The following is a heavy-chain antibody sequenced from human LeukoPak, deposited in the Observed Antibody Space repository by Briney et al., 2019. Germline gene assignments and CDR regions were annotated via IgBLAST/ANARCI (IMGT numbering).Heavy chain of an antibody. Sequence: SETLSLTCAVSGGSISSNNWWGWVRQPPGKGLEWIGEIYHSGSPNYNPSLKSRVTISVDKSRNHFSLNLSSVTAADTAVYYCARTSGYYGAFDIWGQGTMVTVSS. CDR3: ARTSGYYGAFDI. V-gene: IGHV4-4*02. D-gene: IGHD3-22*01. CDR2: IYHSGSP. CDR1: GGSISSNNW. J-gene: IGHJ3*02.